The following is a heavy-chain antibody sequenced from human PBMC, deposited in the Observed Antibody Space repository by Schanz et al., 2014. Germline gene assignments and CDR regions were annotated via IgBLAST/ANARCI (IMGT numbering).Heavy chain of an antibody. CDR1: GYTFTGYY. V-gene: IGHV1-46*03. Sequence: QVQLVQSGAEVKKPGASVKVSCKASGYTFTGYYMHWVRQAPGQGLEWMGIINPSGGSTSYAQKFQGRVTMTRETSTSTVYMYLSSLRSEDTAVYYCARRYSSGWYEFDYWGQGTLVTVSS. D-gene: IGHD6-19*01. J-gene: IGHJ4*02. CDR3: ARRYSSGWYEFDY. CDR2: INPSGGST.